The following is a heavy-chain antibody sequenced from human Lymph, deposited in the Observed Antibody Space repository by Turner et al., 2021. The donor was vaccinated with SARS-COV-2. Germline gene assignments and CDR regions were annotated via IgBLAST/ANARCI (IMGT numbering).Heavy chain of an antibody. CDR2: ISYDGSNK. D-gene: IGHD3-10*01. CDR1: GLTFSTYA. J-gene: IGHJ6*02. CDR3: ARYGSGGYFYYGLDV. V-gene: IGHV3-30*04. Sequence: QVQLVVSGGGVVQPGRSLSPLGAAAGLTFSTYALHWVRQAAGKGLEWVAVISYDGSNKYYADSVKGRFTISRDNSKNTLYLQMNSLRAEETAVYYCARYGSGGYFYYGLDVWGQGTTVTVSS.